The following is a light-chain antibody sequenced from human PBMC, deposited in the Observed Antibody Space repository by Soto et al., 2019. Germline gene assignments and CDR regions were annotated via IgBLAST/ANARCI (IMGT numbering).Light chain of an antibody. CDR1: QTISSW. CDR2: GAS. Sequence: DIQMTPSPSTLSGSVVYRVKSTWRASQTISSWLAWYQQKPGKAPKLLIYGASSLESGVPSSFSGGGSGTEFTLTIGSLQPDDFATYDCQHYNSYSEAFGQGTKVDIK. V-gene: IGKV1-5*01. CDR3: QHYNSYSEA. J-gene: IGKJ1*01.